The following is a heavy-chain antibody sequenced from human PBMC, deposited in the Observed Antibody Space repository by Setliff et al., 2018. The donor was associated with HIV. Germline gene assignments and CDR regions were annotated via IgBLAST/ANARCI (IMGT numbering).Heavy chain of an antibody. J-gene: IGHJ4*02. D-gene: IGHD6-25*01. V-gene: IGHV3-66*02. CDR3: ARVLPYNSALDN. CDR1: GFTFNNYA. CDR2: LYGSGDS. Sequence: GSLRLSCAASGFTFNNYAIHWVRQAPGKRPEWVSTLYGSGDSYHADSVKGRFTLSRDTSKNTMYLQMNSLRREDTAVYYCARVLPYNSALDNWGQGTLVTVSS.